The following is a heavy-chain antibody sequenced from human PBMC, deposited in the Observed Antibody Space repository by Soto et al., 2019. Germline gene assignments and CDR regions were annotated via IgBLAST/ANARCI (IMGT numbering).Heavy chain of an antibody. V-gene: IGHV1-69*01. Sequence: QVQLVQSGAEVQKPGSSVKVSCKASGGTFSSYAISWVRQAPGQGLEWMGGIIPIFGTANYAQKFQGRVTITADESTSTAYMELSSLRSEDTAVYYCARTFLDYYDSSGYYPIFDYWGQGTLVTVSS. CDR2: IIPIFGTA. CDR1: GGTFSSYA. J-gene: IGHJ4*02. D-gene: IGHD3-22*01. CDR3: ARTFLDYYDSSGYYPIFDY.